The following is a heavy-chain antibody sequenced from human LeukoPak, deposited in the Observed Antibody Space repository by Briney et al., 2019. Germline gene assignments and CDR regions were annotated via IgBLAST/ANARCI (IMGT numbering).Heavy chain of an antibody. Sequence: GGSLRLSCAASGFALRSYEMNWVRQAPGKGLEWISYISTTGNTIYYADSVKGRFTISRDNAQNSLYLQMNSLRAEGRAVYYCARVMASIRWYFDLWGRGTLVTVSS. V-gene: IGHV3-48*03. D-gene: IGHD5-24*01. CDR2: ISTTGNTI. J-gene: IGHJ2*01. CDR3: ARVMASIRWYFDL. CDR1: GFALRSYE.